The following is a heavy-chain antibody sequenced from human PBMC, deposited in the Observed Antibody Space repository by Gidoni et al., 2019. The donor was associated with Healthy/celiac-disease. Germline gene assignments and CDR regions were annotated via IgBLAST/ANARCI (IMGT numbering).Heavy chain of an antibody. CDR1: GVSISSRSYY. D-gene: IGHD3-9*01. V-gene: IGHV4-39*01. CDR2: IYYSGSN. J-gene: IGHJ4*02. CDR3: VRQPSLRYFDWLLPHFDY. Sequence: QLQLQESGPGLVKPSETLSLNCTVPGVSISSRSYYWGWIRRPPGKGLECIGSIYYSGSNYYNPSLKSRVTISVDTSKNKFSLKLSSVTAADTAVYYCVRQPSLRYFDWLLPHFDYWGQGTLVTVSS.